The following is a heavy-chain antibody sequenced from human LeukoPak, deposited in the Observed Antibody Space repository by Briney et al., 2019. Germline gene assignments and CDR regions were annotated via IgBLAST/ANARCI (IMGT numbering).Heavy chain of an antibody. CDR1: GFTFSNYA. V-gene: IGHV3-30-3*01. Sequence: PGGSLRLSCAASGFTFSNYAIHWVRQAPGKGLEWVAVITSDGSKKYYADAVKGRFTLSRDNSRNTLYLQMDSLRGDDASVYYCAGDWSGSPNCFDYWGQGALVTVSS. J-gene: IGHJ4*02. D-gene: IGHD3-10*01. CDR2: ITSDGSKK. CDR3: AGDWSGSPNCFDY.